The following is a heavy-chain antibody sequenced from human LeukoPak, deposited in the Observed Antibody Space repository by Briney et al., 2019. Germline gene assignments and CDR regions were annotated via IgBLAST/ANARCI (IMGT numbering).Heavy chain of an antibody. V-gene: IGHV4-38-2*02. CDR2: IYHSGST. J-gene: IGHJ6*03. Sequence: SETLSLTCTVSGYSISSGYYWGWIRQPPGKGLEWIGSIYHSGSTYYNPSLKSRVTISVDTSKNQFSLKLSSVTAADTAVYYCAREGGSSGHYYYYYMDVWGKGTTVTVSS. CDR3: AREGGSSGHYYYYYMDV. D-gene: IGHD1-26*01. CDR1: GYSISSGYY.